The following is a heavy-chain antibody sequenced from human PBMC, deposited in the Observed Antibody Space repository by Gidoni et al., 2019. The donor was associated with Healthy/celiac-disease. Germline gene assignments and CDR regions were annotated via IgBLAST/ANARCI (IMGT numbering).Heavy chain of an antibody. J-gene: IGHJ6*02. CDR1: GGSISSYY. Sequence: QVQLQESGPGLVKPSETLSLTCTVSGGSISSYYWRWLRPPPGKGLEWIGYSYYSGSTNYNPSLKRRVTISVDTSKNQYSLKLSSVTAADTAVYYWARAPPYYYYYGIDVWGQGTTVTVSS. CDR3: ARAPPYYYYYGIDV. CDR2: SYYSGST. V-gene: IGHV4-59*01.